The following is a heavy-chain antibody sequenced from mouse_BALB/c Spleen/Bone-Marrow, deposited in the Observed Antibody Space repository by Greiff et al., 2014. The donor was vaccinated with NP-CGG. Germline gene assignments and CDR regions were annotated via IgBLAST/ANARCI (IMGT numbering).Heavy chain of an antibody. CDR1: GFNIKDTY. J-gene: IGHJ4*01. CDR3: AIYYGNYYAMDY. CDR2: IDPANGNT. Sequence: VQLQQSGAEIVKPGASVKLSCTASGFNIKDTYMHWVKQRPEQGLEWIGRIDPANGNTKYDPKFQGKATITADTSSNTAYLQLSSLTSEDTAVYYCAIYYGNYYAMDYRGQGTSVTVSS. D-gene: IGHD2-1*01. V-gene: IGHV14-3*02.